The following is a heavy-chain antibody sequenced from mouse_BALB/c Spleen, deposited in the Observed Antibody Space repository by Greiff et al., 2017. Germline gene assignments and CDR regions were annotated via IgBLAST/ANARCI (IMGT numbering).Heavy chain of an antibody. CDR2: ISDGGSYT. D-gene: IGHD2-14*01. CDR1: GFTSSDYY. Sequence: EVKLVESGGGLVKPGGSLKLSCAASGFTSSDYYMYWVRQTPEKRLEWVATISDGGSYTYYPDSVKGRFTISRDNAKNNLYLQMSSLKSEDTAMYYCARDRYYRYDGYAMDYWGQGTSVTVSS. V-gene: IGHV5-4*02. CDR3: ARDRYYRYDGYAMDY. J-gene: IGHJ4*01.